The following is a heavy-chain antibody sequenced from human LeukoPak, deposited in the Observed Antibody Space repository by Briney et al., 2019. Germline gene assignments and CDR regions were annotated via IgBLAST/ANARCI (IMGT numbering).Heavy chain of an antibody. D-gene: IGHD1-26*01. Sequence: PSETLSLTCTVSGGSISSYYWSWIRQPPGKGLEWIGYIYYSGSTNYNPSLKSRVTISVDTSKNQFSLKLSSVTAADTAVYYCARAPPEALYSGSYTNYYYYYMDVWGKGTTVTVSS. CDR2: IYYSGST. V-gene: IGHV4-59*08. J-gene: IGHJ6*03. CDR1: GGSISSYY. CDR3: ARAPPEALYSGSYTNYYYYYMDV.